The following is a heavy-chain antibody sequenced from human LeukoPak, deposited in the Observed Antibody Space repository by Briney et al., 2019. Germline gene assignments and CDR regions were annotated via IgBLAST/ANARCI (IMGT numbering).Heavy chain of an antibody. CDR3: ARGGYSYGYKLGIDY. D-gene: IGHD5-18*01. CDR1: GHYFTTYW. V-gene: IGHV5-51*01. J-gene: IGHJ4*02. CDR2: IYPGDSDT. Sequence: GASLKISCQVSGHYFTTYWIGWVRQLPGKGLEWMGIIYPGDSDTKYSPSFQGQVTFSADKSISTAYLQWSSLRASDTAMYYCARGGYSYGYKLGIDYWGQGTLVTVSS.